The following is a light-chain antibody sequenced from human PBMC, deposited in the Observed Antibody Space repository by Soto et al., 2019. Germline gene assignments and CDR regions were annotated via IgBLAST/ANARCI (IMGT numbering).Light chain of an antibody. V-gene: IGKV3-11*01. J-gene: IGKJ1*01. Sequence: VLTQSPATLCLSPGERATLSCRARRSVGNYLAWYQQKSGQAPSTLIYGAYNRATGIPARFSGSWSGTDFTLTISSLEPEDFAVYYCQQRYNSWTFGQGTKVDI. CDR3: QQRYNSWT. CDR1: RSVGNY. CDR2: GAY.